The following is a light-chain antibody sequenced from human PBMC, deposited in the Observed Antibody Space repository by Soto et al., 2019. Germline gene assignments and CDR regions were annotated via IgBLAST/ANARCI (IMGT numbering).Light chain of an antibody. J-gene: IGKJ3*01. Sequence: ESVLTQSPGTLSMSPGERATLSCRASQSVSSSYSAWYKQKPGQAPRLLIYGASSRATGIPDRFSGSGSGTDFTLTISRLEPEDFAVYYCQQYGSSPFTFGPGTKVDIK. CDR2: GAS. CDR3: QQYGSSPFT. V-gene: IGKV3-20*01. CDR1: QSVSSSY.